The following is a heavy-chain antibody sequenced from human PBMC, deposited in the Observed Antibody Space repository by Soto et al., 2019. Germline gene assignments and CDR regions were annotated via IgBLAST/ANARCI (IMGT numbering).Heavy chain of an antibody. Sequence: SVKVSCKASGGTFSSYAISWVRQAPGQGLEWMGGIIPIFGTANYAQKFQGRVTITADKSTSTAYMELSSLRSEDTAVYYCARHDSYYDSSGYYLRYLDYWGRGTLVTVSS. D-gene: IGHD3-22*01. J-gene: IGHJ4*02. CDR1: GGTFSSYA. CDR2: IIPIFGTA. V-gene: IGHV1-69*06. CDR3: ARHDSYYDSSGYYLRYLDY.